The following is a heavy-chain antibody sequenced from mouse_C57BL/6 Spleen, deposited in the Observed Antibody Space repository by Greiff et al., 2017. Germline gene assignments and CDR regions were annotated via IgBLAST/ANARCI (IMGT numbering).Heavy chain of an antibody. J-gene: IGHJ4*01. CDR1: GYAFSSYW. CDR3: ARGYYTSAMDY. D-gene: IGHD2-12*01. V-gene: IGHV1-80*01. CDR2: IYPGDGDT. Sequence: QVQLQQSGAELVKPGASVKISCKASGYAFSSYWMNWVKQRPGKGLEWIGQIYPGDGDTNYNGKFKGKATLTADKSSSTAYMQLSSLTSEDSAVYFCARGYYTSAMDYWGQGTSVTVSS.